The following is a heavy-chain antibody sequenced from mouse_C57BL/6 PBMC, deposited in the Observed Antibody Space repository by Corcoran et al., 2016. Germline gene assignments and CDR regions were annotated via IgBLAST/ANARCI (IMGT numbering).Heavy chain of an antibody. J-gene: IGHJ3*01. Sequence: QIQLVQSGPELKKPGETVKISCKASGYTFTTYGMSWVKQAPGKGLKWMGWINTYSGVPTYADDFKGRFAFSLETSASTAYLQINNLKNEDTATYFCARNYDAYWGQGTLVTVSA. CDR1: GYTFTTYG. D-gene: IGHD1-1*01. V-gene: IGHV9-3*01. CDR2: INTYSGVP. CDR3: ARNYDAY.